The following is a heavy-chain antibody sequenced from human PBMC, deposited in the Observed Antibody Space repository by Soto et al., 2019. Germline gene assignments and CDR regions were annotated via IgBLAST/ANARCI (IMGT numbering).Heavy chain of an antibody. CDR2: IYPGDSDT. CDR3: ARSIDIVVGVGAFDI. V-gene: IGHV5-51*01. J-gene: IGHJ3*02. Sequence: ESLKISCKGSGYSFTSYWIGWVRQMPGKGLEWMGIIYPGDSDTRYSPSFQGQVTISADKSISTAYLQWSSLKASDTAMYYCARSIDIVVGVGAFDIWGQGTMVTVSS. CDR1: GYSFTSYW. D-gene: IGHD2-2*01.